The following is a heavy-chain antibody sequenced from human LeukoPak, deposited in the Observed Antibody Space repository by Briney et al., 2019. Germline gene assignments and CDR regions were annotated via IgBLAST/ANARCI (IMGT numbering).Heavy chain of an antibody. V-gene: IGHV4-38-2*02. D-gene: IGHD3-10*01. Sequence: SETLSLTCTVSGYSISSGYYWGWIRQPPGKGLEWIGSIYHSGSTYYNPSLKSRVTISVDTSKNQFSLKLSSVTAADTAVYYCARHEWAVVRGVFDYWGQGTLVTVSS. J-gene: IGHJ4*02. CDR3: ARHEWAVVRGVFDY. CDR1: GYSISSGYY. CDR2: IYHSGST.